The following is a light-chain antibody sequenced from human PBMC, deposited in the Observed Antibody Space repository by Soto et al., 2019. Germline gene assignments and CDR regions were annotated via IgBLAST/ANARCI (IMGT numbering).Light chain of an antibody. V-gene: IGKV3D-20*02. CDR3: QQFSIYPLT. CDR2: DAS. CDR1: QSISSD. J-gene: IGKJ4*01. Sequence: EIVITQSPATLSVSPGERATLSCRASQSISSDVAWYQHKPVQAPRLLIYDASSRATGIPDRFSGGGSGTDFTLTISRREPEDFAVYYCQQFSIYPLTFGGGAKV.